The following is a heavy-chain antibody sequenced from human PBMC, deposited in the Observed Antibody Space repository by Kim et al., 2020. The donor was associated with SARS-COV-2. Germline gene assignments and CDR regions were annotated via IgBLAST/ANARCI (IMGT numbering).Heavy chain of an antibody. CDR2: VYTTGYT. CDR1: GDSLTTSY. Sequence: SETLSLTCSVSGDSLTTSYWSWIRQPPGKGLEWIGRVYTTGYTSPPPLRSRLTFSIDASQGPFSPKLNSVTAAGTAVYFCTREVREWSFYYFLDVWGKGT. V-gene: IGHV4-4*07. J-gene: IGHJ6*03. CDR3: TREVREWSFYYFLDV. D-gene: IGHD2-8*01.